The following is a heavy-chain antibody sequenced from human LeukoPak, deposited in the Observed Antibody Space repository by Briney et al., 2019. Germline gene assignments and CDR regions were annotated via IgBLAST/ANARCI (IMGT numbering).Heavy chain of an antibody. V-gene: IGHV3-21*01. CDR2: IVGSSST. CDR3: ARIGAGSSRDY. Sequence: PRGSLRLSCAPSGVTFSNFAMSSVRQAPGKGLEWVSSIVGSSSTYYADSLKGRFTISRDNAKNSLYLQMNGLRAEDTAVYYCARIGAGSSRDYWGQGTLVTVSS. CDR1: GVTFSNFA. J-gene: IGHJ4*02. D-gene: IGHD6-13*01.